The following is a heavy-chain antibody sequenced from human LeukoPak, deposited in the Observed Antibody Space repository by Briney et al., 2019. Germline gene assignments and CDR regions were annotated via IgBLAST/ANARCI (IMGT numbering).Heavy chain of an antibody. Sequence: SETLSLTCTVSGGSISSSSYYWGWIRQPPGKGLEWIGSIYYSGSTYYNPSLKSRVTISVDTSKNQFSLKLSSVTAADTAVYYCARGSGKRAMGLYFDYWGQGTLVTVSS. CDR1: GGSISSSSYY. CDR3: ARGSGKRAMGLYFDY. D-gene: IGHD5-18*01. J-gene: IGHJ4*02. V-gene: IGHV4-39*07. CDR2: IYYSGST.